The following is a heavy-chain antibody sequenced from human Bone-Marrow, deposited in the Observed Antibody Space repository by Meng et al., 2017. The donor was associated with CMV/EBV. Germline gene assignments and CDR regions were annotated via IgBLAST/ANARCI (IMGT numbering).Heavy chain of an antibody. Sequence: SETRSLTCIVAGGSIISFYWSWIRQPPGKGLEWIGYIDYSGSTNYNPSLKSRVTISVDTSKNQFSLKLRSVTAADTAVYYCARDRWVEMATTAHYYGMDVWGQGTTVTV. D-gene: IGHD5-24*01. J-gene: IGHJ6*02. CDR3: ARDRWVEMATTAHYYGMDV. CDR2: IDYSGST. V-gene: IGHV4-59*01. CDR1: GGSIISFY.